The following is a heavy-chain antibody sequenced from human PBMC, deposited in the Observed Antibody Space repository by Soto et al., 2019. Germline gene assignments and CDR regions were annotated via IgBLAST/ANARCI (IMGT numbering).Heavy chain of an antibody. CDR1: GFTFSNYG. CDR2: IWYDGSNR. CDR3: ARVRSGYYPTLDY. D-gene: IGHD3-22*01. V-gene: IGHV3-33*01. J-gene: IGHJ4*02. Sequence: GSLRLSCAASGFTFSNYGMHWVRQAPGKGLEWVAVIWYDGSNRYYADSVRGRFTISRDNSKNTLYLQMNSLRAEDTAVFYCARVRSGYYPTLDYWGQGT.